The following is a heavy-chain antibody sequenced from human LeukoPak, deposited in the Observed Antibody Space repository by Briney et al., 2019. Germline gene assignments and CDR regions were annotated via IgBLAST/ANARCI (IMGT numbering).Heavy chain of an antibody. J-gene: IGHJ6*02. D-gene: IGHD4-17*01. Sequence: PSETLSLTCAVSGVSIDNDDYYWTWIRPSPGQDLEGIGCIRYNDYTYYTPSLESRVTMSLDMSNNQISLMMTSVTAADTAVYYCARDQTDYGDYEDPDRWYYYYYGMDVWGQGTTVTVSS. V-gene: IGHV4-30-4*01. CDR2: IRYNDYT. CDR3: ARDQTDYGDYEDPDRWYYYYYGMDV. CDR1: GVSIDNDDYY.